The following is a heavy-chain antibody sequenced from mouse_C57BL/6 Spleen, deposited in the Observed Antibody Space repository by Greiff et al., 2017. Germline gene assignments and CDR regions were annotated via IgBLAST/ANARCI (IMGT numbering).Heavy chain of an antibody. Sequence: QVQLKESGAELVKPGASVKLSCKASGYTFTEYTIHWVKQRSGQGLEWIGWFYPGSGSIKYNEKFKSKATLTVDKASSTAYMQLSSLTSEDSAVYYCARSDYYGSSYYFDYWGQGTTLTVSS. J-gene: IGHJ2*01. D-gene: IGHD1-1*01. V-gene: IGHV1-62-2*01. CDR3: ARSDYYGSSYYFDY. CDR1: GYTFTEYT. CDR2: FYPGSGSI.